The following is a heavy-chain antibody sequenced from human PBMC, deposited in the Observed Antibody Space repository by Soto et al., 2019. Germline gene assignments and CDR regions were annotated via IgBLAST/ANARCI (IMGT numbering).Heavy chain of an antibody. CDR3: ARHFGVIRDYFYYYGMEI. J-gene: IGHJ6*01. CDR1: SYTFANLY. V-gene: IGHV1-46*01. D-gene: IGHD3-3*01. CDR2: ISPSGAGT. Sequence: RASVKVSCKASSYTFANLYIHWVRQAPGQRLEWMGMISPSGAGTTYAQSFQGRFTMTRDTSTNTVYMQLSSLTSEDTAVYYCARHFGVIRDYFYYYGMEIWGQGTSVTVSS.